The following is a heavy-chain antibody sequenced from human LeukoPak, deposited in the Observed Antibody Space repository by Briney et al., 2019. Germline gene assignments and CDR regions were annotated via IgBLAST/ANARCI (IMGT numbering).Heavy chain of an antibody. CDR1: GGTFSSYA. CDR2: IIPIFGIA. Sequence: ASVKVSCKASGGTFSSYAISWVRQAPGQGLEWMGGIIPIFGIANYAQKFQGRVTITADESTSTAYMELSSLRSEDTAVYYCARGHIVDLVNWFDPWGQGTLVTVSS. V-gene: IGHV1-69*01. J-gene: IGHJ5*02. CDR3: ARGHIVDLVNWFDP. D-gene: IGHD2-15*01.